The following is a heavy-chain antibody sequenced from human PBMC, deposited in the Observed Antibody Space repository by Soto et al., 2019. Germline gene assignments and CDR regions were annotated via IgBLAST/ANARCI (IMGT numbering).Heavy chain of an antibody. CDR3: ASVRGGYYYAMDV. CDR2: IYHSGST. Sequence: SETLSLTCAVSGGSISSGCYSWSWIRQPPGKGLEWIGYIYHSGSTNYNPSLKSRVTISVDKSKNQFSLKLSSVTAADTAVYYCASVRGGYYYAMDVWGQGTTVTVSS. V-gene: IGHV4-30-2*01. CDR1: GGSISSGCYS. D-gene: IGHD3-10*02. J-gene: IGHJ6*02.